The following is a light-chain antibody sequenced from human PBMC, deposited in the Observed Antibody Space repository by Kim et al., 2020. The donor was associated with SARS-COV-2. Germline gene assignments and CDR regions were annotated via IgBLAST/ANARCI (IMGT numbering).Light chain of an antibody. CDR3: QQYSTFSYT. J-gene: IGKJ2*01. CDR2: DAS. CDR1: QSISRW. V-gene: IGKV1-5*01. Sequence: CASVGYGVTSTCRASQSISRWWAWYQQRPGKAPKLLIYDASSLESGVPSRFSGCGSGTAFTLTVSTLQPDDFATYYCQQYSTFSYTFGQGTKLEI.